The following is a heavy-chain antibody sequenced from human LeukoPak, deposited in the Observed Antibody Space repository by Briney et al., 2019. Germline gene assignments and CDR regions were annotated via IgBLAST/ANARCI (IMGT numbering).Heavy chain of an antibody. V-gene: IGHV3-21*01. CDR1: GFTFSSYS. CDR2: ISSSSSYI. D-gene: IGHD6-19*01. J-gene: IGHJ6*03. CDR3: ARIAVAGTSYYYYYYMDV. Sequence: GGSLRLSCAASGFTFSSYSMNWVRQAPGKGLEWVSSISSSSSYIYYADSVKGRFTISRDNAKNSLYLQMNSLRAEDTAVYYCARIAVAGTSYYYYYYMDVWGKGTTVTISS.